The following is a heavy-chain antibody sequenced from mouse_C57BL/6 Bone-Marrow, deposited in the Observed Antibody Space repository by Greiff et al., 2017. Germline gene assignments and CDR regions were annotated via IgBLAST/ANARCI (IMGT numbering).Heavy chain of an antibody. CDR2: INPSNGGT. J-gene: IGHJ2*01. Sequence: QVQLKQPGTELVKPGASVKLSCKASGYTFTSYWMHWVKQRPGQGLEWIGNINPSNGGTNYNEKFKSKATLTVDKSSSTAYMQLSSLTSEDSAVHYCARKPTAVVSTNFDDWGQGTTRTVSS. D-gene: IGHD1-1*01. V-gene: IGHV1-53*01. CDR3: ARKPTAVVSTNFDD. CDR1: GYTFTSYW.